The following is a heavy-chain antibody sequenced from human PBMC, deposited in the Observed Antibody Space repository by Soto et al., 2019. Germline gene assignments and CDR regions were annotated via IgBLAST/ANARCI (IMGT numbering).Heavy chain of an antibody. CDR2: INAHSGGT. CDR3: AKDLTRQLAYWLDP. J-gene: IGHJ5*02. Sequence: QVQLVQSGAAVKKPGASVKVSCKASGFSFTGYYIHWLRQAPGQGLEWMGWINAHSGGTEYAQKFQGRVTLTRDTSIATAYLTLTSLTSDDTALYYCAKDLTRQLAYWLDPWGQGTQVIVSS. V-gene: IGHV1-2*02. CDR1: GFSFTGYY. D-gene: IGHD6-6*01.